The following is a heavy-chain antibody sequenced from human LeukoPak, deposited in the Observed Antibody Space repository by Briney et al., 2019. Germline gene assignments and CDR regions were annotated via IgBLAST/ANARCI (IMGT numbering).Heavy chain of an antibody. CDR3: AGGSSTWYGY. D-gene: IGHD6-13*01. CDR2: ITSDGSST. J-gene: IGHJ4*02. CDR1: GFTFSSYW. Sequence: GGSLRLSCVASGFTFSSYWMHWVRQVPGKGLVWVSRITSDGSSTSYADSVKGRFTMSRDNAKNTLYLQMNNLRVEDTAVYYCAGGSSTWYGYWGQGTLVTVSS. V-gene: IGHV3-74*01.